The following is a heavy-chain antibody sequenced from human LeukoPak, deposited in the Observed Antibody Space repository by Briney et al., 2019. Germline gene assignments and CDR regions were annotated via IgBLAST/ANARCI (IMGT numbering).Heavy chain of an antibody. J-gene: IGHJ4*02. CDR1: GGSISSSSYY. CDR2: IYYSGST. V-gene: IGHV4-39*07. CDR3: ARRHITIFGVVIKGGGHYFDY. Sequence: SETLSLTCTVSGGSISSSSYYWGWIRQPPGKGLEWIGSIYYSGSTYYNPSLKSRVTISVDTSKNQFSLKLSSVTAADTAVYYCARRHITIFGVVIKGGGHYFDYWGQGTLVTVSS. D-gene: IGHD3-3*01.